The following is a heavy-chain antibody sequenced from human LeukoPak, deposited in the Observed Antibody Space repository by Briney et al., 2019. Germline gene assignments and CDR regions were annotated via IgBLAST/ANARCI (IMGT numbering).Heavy chain of an antibody. V-gene: IGHV1-24*01. D-gene: IGHD2-2*02. CDR3: ATDLAYCSTTSCHIPDY. CDR1: GYTVTELS. CDR2: FDPEDGET. J-gene: IGHJ4*02. Sequence: ASVKVSCKVSGYTVTELSMHWVRQAPGKGLEWMGGFDPEDGETIYAQKFQGRVTMTEDTPTDTAYMELSSLRSEDTAVYYCATDLAYCSTTSCHIPDYWGQGTLVTVSS.